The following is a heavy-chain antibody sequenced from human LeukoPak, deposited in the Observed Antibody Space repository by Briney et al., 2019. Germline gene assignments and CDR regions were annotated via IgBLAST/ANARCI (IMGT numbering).Heavy chain of an antibody. J-gene: IGHJ3*02. CDR1: GYTFIDYY. CDR2: INPNRGGT. Sequence: ASVTVSCKASGYTFIDYYMHWVRQAPGQGLEWMGWINPNRGGTKYAQKFQGRVTLTRDTSISTAYMELNRVTSDDTAVYYCARGSRDGDSTKAASDIWGQGTMVTVSS. V-gene: IGHV1-2*02. D-gene: IGHD5-24*01. CDR3: ARGSRDGDSTKAASDI.